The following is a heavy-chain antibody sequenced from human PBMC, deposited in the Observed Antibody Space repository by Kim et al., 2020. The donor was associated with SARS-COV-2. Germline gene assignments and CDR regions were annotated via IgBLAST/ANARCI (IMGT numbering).Heavy chain of an antibody. Sequence: SETLSLTCTVSGYSISSGYYWGWIRQPPGKGLEWIGSIYHSGSTYYNPSLKSRVTISVDTSKNQFSLKLSSVTAADTAVYYCAGDGSHSWFDPWGQGTLVTVSS. CDR2: IYHSGST. J-gene: IGHJ5*02. CDR1: GYSISSGYY. V-gene: IGHV4-38-2*02. CDR3: AGDGSHSWFDP. D-gene: IGHD6-13*01.